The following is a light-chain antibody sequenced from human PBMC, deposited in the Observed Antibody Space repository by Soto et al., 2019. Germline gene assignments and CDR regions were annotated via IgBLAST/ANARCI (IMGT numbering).Light chain of an antibody. CDR3: QQSYSHPWT. V-gene: IGKV1-39*01. Sequence: DIQMTQSPSSLSASVGHRVTITCRASQSISTYLNWYQQKPGKAPEFLIYSASSLQSGVPSRFSGSGSGTDFTLTINSLQPEDFATYYCQQSYSHPWTFGQGTKVEIK. CDR1: QSISTY. CDR2: SAS. J-gene: IGKJ1*01.